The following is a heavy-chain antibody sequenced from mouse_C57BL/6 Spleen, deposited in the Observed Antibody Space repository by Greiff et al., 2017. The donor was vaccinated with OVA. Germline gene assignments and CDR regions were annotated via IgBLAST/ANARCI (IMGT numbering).Heavy chain of an antibody. CDR2: IYPGDGDT. V-gene: IGHV1-82*01. CDR1: GYAFSSSW. CDR3: ARGYYYGSSYEAMDY. Sequence: VQLQQSGPELVKPGASVKISCKASGYAFSSSWMNWVKQRPGKGLEWIGRIYPGDGDTNYNGKFKGKATLTADKSSSTAYMQRSSLTSEDSAVYFCARGYYYGSSYEAMDYWGQGTSVTVSS. D-gene: IGHD1-1*01. J-gene: IGHJ4*01.